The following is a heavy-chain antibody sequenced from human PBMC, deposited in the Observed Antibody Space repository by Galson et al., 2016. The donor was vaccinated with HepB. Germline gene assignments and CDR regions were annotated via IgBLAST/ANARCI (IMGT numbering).Heavy chain of an antibody. D-gene: IGHD3-10*01. CDR2: ISTSSSYI. CDR3: ARAAGHGHYGSGGRFDY. Sequence: SLRLSCAASGFTFKSYSMNWVRQAPGKGLEWVSYISTSSSYIFYADSVKGRFTISRDNTKNSLQLQMNSLRAEDTAVYYCARAAGHGHYGSGGRFDYWGQGTLVTVSS. J-gene: IGHJ4*02. V-gene: IGHV3-21*01. CDR1: GFTFKSYS.